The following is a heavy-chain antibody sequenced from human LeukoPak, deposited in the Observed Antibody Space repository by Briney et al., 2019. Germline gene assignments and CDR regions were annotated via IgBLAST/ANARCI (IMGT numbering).Heavy chain of an antibody. CDR1: GFTFSSHG. Sequence: GGSLRLSCAASGFTFSSHGMNWVRQAPGKGLEWVSGSSGIGGRTYYADSVKGRFTVTRDNSRNTLHLQMNSLRVEDTGVYYCAKDDAWGRFYHWGQGTLATVSS. J-gene: IGHJ1*01. CDR2: SSGIGGRT. D-gene: IGHD3-16*01. V-gene: IGHV3-23*01. CDR3: AKDDAWGRFYH.